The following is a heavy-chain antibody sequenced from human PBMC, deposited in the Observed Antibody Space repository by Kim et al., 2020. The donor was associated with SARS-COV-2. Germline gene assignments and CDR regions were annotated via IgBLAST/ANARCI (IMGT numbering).Heavy chain of an antibody. D-gene: IGHD3-16*02. CDR1: GGSISSSSYY. CDR3: ASCYDGVIVAFDY. CDR2: IYYSGST. Sequence: SETLSLTCTVSGGSISSSSYYWGWIRQPPGKGLEWIGSIYYSGSTYYNPSLKSRVTISVDTSKNQFSLKLSSVTAADTAVYYCASCYDGVIVAFDYWGQGTLVTVSS. V-gene: IGHV4-39*01. J-gene: IGHJ4*02.